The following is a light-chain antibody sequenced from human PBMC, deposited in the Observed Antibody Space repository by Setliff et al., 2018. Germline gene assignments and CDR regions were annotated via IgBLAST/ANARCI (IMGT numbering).Light chain of an antibody. J-gene: IGLJ1*01. Sequence: QSALAQPASVSGSPGQSITISCTGTSSDVGGYNYVSWYQQHPGKAPKLMIYDVSKRPSGVSNRSSGSKSGNTASLTISGLQAEDEADYYCSSYISSSTFVFGTGTKVTVL. CDR2: DVS. CDR1: SSDVGGYNY. V-gene: IGLV2-14*01. CDR3: SSYISSSTFV.